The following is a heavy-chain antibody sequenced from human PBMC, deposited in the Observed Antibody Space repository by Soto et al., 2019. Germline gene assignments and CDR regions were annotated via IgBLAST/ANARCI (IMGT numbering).Heavy chain of an antibody. V-gene: IGHV4-59*01. D-gene: IGHD3-22*01. CDR3: ARRVLDYYDSSGYYYDSGFDY. Sequence: SETLSLTCTVSGGSISSYYWSWIRQPPGKGLEWIGYIYYSGSTNYNPSLKSRVTISVDTSKNQFSLKLSSVTAADTAVYYCARRVLDYYDSSGYYYDSGFDYWGQGTLVTVSS. CDR2: IYYSGST. J-gene: IGHJ4*02. CDR1: GGSISSYY.